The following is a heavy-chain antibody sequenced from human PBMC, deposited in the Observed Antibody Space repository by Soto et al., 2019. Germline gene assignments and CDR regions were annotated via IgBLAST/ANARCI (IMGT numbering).Heavy chain of an antibody. J-gene: IGHJ4*02. Sequence: PSETLSLTCTVSGGSISSTNFYWDWIRQPPGKGLEWIGTISYSGSTYYNPSPRSRVTISVDTSKNQFSLRLISVTAADTAVYYCARSEREQLVHAAAGDPFDYWGQGTLVTVSS. CDR3: ARSEREQLVHAAAGDPFDY. V-gene: IGHV4-39*01. CDR1: GGSISSTNFY. CDR2: ISYSGST. D-gene: IGHD6-13*01.